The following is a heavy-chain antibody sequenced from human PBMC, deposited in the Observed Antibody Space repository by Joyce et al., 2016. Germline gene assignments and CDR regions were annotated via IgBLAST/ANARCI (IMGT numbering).Heavy chain of an antibody. CDR2: IKQDGSEK. J-gene: IGHJ5*02. V-gene: IGHV3-7*03. CDR1: GFTFSTYW. Sequence: EVQLVESGGGLVQPGGSLRLSCAASGFTFSTYWMSWVRQAPGKGLEGVANIKQDGSEKHYVDSVEGRFTISRDNAENSVYLQMNSLRVEDTAVYYCARVGGSGWNRFPNWFGPWGQGTLVTVSS. D-gene: IGHD6-19*01. CDR3: ARVGGSGWNRFPNWFGP.